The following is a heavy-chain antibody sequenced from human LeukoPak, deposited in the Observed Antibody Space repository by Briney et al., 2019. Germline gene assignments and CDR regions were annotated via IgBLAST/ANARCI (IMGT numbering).Heavy chain of an antibody. CDR1: RYTFTSYY. Sequence: ASVKVSCKASRYTFTSYYMHWVRQAPGQGLEWMGIINPSGGSTSYAQKFQGRVTMTRDTSTSTVYMELSSLRSEDTAVYYCAGDQDIVVVVAATEGGFDYWGQGTLVTVSS. D-gene: IGHD2-15*01. V-gene: IGHV1-46*03. CDR3: AGDQDIVVVVAATEGGFDY. CDR2: INPSGGST. J-gene: IGHJ4*02.